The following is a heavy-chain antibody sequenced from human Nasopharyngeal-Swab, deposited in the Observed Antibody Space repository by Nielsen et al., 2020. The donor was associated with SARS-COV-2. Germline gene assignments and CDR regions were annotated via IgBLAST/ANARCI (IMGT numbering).Heavy chain of an antibody. Sequence: GGSLRLSCAASGFTFSSYEMNWVSQAPGKGLEWDSYISTIGSPIYYADSVKGRLTTSRDNAKNSLYLKMNSLRAEDTAVYYCARPSRDEWKWFGELLIMGGSYYCYGMDVWGQGTTVTVSS. CDR2: ISTIGSPI. J-gene: IGHJ6*02. CDR1: GFTFSSYE. V-gene: IGHV3-48*03. D-gene: IGHD3-10*01. CDR3: ARPSRDEWKWFGELLIMGGSYYCYGMDV.